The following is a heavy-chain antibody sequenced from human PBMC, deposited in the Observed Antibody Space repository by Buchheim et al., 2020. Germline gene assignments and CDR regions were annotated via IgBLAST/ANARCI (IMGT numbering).Heavy chain of an antibody. J-gene: IGHJ6*02. Sequence: QVQLVQSGAEVKKPGASVKVSCKASGYTFTSYYMHWVRQAPGQGLEWMGIINPSGGSTSYAQKFQGRVTMTRDASTSTVYMELSSLRSEDTAVYYCARDTPTVVYYYYGMDVWGQGTT. CDR1: GYTFTSYY. CDR3: ARDTPTVVYYYYGMDV. D-gene: IGHD4-23*01. CDR2: INPSGGST. V-gene: IGHV1-46*01.